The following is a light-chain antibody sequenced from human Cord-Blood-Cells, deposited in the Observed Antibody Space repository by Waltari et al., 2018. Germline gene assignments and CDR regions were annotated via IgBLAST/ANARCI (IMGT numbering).Light chain of an antibody. CDR1: QSVSSY. CDR3: QQRSNWPPST. V-gene: IGKV3-11*01. CDR2: DAS. J-gene: IGKJ1*01. Sequence: EIVWTQPPATLSLSPGERATLSCRASQSVSSYLAWYQQKPGQAPRLLIYDASNRATGIPARFSGSGSGTDFTLTISSLEPEAFAVYYCQQRSNWPPSTLGQGTKVAI.